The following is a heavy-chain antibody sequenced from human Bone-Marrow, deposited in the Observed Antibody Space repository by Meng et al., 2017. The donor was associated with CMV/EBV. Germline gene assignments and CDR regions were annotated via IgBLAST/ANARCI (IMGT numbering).Heavy chain of an antibody. V-gene: IGHV3-23*01. J-gene: IGHJ4*02. Sequence: GGSLRLSCAASGFTLSTYAMTWVRQVSGKGLEWVSVLYDSGRYTDYADSVKGRFTTFRANSKNTLYLQMNSLRAEDTAIYYCAKMMGYCSGGRCASQPFDFWGQGTLVTVSS. D-gene: IGHD2-15*01. CDR2: LYDSGRYT. CDR3: AKMMGYCSGGRCASQPFDF. CDR1: GFTLSTYA.